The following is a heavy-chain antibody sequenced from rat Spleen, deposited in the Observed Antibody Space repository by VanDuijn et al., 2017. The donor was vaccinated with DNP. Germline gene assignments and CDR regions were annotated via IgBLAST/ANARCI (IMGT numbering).Heavy chain of an antibody. CDR1: GYSITSTY. V-gene: IGHV3-1*01. J-gene: IGHJ1*01. D-gene: IGHD1-11*01. Sequence: EVQLQESGPGLVKPSQSLSLTCSVTGYSITSTYWGWIRKFPGNKMEWIGNISYSGSTSYNPSHKSRISITRDTSKNQFFLQLNSVTTEDTATYYCARGLNYGGYNYYWYFDFWGPGTMVTVSS. CDR3: ARGLNYGGYNYYWYFDF. CDR2: ISYSGST.